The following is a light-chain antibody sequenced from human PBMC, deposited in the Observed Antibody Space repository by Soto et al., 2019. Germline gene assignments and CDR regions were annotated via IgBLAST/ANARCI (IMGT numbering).Light chain of an antibody. Sequence: QSVLTQPPSVSGAPGQRVTIPCTGSSSNIGSFYDVHWYQQLPGTVPKLLIYGDNNRPSGVPDRFSGSKSGTAASLAITGLQAEGEADYYCQSYDNSLNHVVFGGGTKLTVL. V-gene: IGLV1-40*01. CDR3: QSYDNSLNHVV. CDR1: SSNIGSFYD. J-gene: IGLJ2*01. CDR2: GDN.